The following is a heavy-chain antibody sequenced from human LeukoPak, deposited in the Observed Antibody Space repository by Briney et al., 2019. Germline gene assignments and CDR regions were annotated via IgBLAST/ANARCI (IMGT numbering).Heavy chain of an antibody. CDR3: ARGTVTMVDY. CDR2: IYSGGST. V-gene: IGHV3-66*01. Sequence: GGSLSLSCAASGFTVSSNYMSWVRQAPGRGLEWVSVIYSGGSTYYADSVKGRFTISRDNSKNTLFLQMNSLRAGDTAVYYCARGTVTMVDYWGQGTLATVSS. D-gene: IGHD3-10*01. CDR1: GFTVSSNY. J-gene: IGHJ4*02.